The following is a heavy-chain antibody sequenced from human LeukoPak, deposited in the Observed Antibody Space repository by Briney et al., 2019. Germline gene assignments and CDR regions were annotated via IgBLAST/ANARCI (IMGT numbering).Heavy chain of an antibody. Sequence: LSLTCTVSGGSISRNYWSWTRQPPGKGLEWIGHIFYPGSTNYNPSLKSRVTMSVDTSKNQFPLKLSSATAADTAVYYCARDMATNAMDVWGPGATVTVSS. D-gene: IGHD5-12*01. V-gene: IGHV4-59*01. J-gene: IGHJ6*02. CDR3: ARDMATNAMDV. CDR1: GGSISRNY. CDR2: IFYPGST.